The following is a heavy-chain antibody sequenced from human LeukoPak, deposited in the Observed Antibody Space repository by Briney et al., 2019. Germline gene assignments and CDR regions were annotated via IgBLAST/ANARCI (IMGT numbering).Heavy chain of an antibody. J-gene: IGHJ4*02. D-gene: IGHD1-1*01. V-gene: IGHV4-59*01. CDR1: GGSISSYY. CDR2: IHDSGTT. CDR3: ARVGDWNDLVY. Sequence: PSETLSLTCTVSGGSISSYYWSWIRQPPGKGLEWIGYIHDSGTTNYNPSLKSRVTISIDTSKNQFSLKLSSLTAADTAVYYCARVGDWNDLVYWGQGTLATVSS.